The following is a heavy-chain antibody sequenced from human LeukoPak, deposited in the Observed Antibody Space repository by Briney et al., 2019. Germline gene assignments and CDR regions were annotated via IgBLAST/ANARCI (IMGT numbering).Heavy chain of an antibody. CDR1: GFTFSSYS. D-gene: IGHD4-23*01. CDR3: AREATPLDAFDI. CDR2: ISSSSTI. V-gene: IGHV3-48*01. Sequence: PGGSLRLSCAASGFTFSSYSMYWVRQAPGKGLEWVSYISSSSTIYYADSVKGRFTISRDNAKNSLYLQMNSLRAEDTAVYYCAREATPLDAFDIWGQGTMVTVSS. J-gene: IGHJ3*02.